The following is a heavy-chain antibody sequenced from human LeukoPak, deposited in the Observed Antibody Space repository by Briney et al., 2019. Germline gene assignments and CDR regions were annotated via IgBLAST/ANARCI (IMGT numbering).Heavy chain of an antibody. D-gene: IGHD3-9*01. CDR1: GASISSQY. Sequence: SETLSLTCTVSGASISSQYWSWIRKTPGKGLEWIAYIHHTETSKYNPSLKSRVTISIDTSMNQFSLTLSSVTAADTAVYYCAREPDFRIDWLSGVVSDYYYYMDVWGKGTTVTVSS. J-gene: IGHJ6*03. CDR2: IHHTETS. V-gene: IGHV4-59*11. CDR3: AREPDFRIDWLSGVVSDYYYYMDV.